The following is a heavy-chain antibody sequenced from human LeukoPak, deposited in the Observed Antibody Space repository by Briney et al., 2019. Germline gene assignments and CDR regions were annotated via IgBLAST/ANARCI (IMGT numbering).Heavy chain of an antibody. V-gene: IGHV3-30*18. Sequence: GRSLRLSCAASGFTFTSYGMHWVRQAPGKGLEWVAAISNDGNKKYYSDSVKGQFTISRDNSKTTLYLQMNSLRVEDTAVYYCTKDYYYGSGSYTDYWGQGTLVTVSS. J-gene: IGHJ4*02. D-gene: IGHD3-10*01. CDR2: ISNDGNKK. CDR3: TKDYYYGSGSYTDY. CDR1: GFTFTSYG.